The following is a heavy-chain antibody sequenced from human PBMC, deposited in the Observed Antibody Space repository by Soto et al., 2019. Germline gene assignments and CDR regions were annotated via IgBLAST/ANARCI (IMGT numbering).Heavy chain of an antibody. V-gene: IGHV3-23*01. CDR1: GFPFSNYA. D-gene: IGHD1-26*01. Sequence: EVQLLESGGGLVQPGGSLRLSCAASGFPFSNYAMSWVRQAPGKGLEWVAGLSGSGSSAYYADSWKGRFTISRDNSTNTLYLQMNSLRAEDTAIYYCAKTKKYSGTDGLFDSLCEVTRVTVSS. J-gene: IGHJ4*02. CDR3: AKTKKYSGTDGLFDS. CDR2: LSGSGSSA.